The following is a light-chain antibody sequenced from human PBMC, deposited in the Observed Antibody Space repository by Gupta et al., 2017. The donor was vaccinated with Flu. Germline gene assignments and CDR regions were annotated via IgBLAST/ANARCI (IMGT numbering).Light chain of an antibody. Sequence: EIVMTQSPFSLPVTLGEPASISCRSSRSILHSNGYNYLDWYLQKPGQSPQLLIYLGSNRASGVPDRFSGSGSGTDFTLKISRVQAEDVAVYYCMQYVKEPLTFGEGTKVEIK. CDR1: RSILHSNGYNY. CDR2: LGS. V-gene: IGKV2-28*01. CDR3: MQYVKEPLT. J-gene: IGKJ4*01.